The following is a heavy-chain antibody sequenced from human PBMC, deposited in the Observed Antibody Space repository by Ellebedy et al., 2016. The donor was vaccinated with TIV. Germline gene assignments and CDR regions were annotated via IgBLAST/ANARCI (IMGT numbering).Heavy chain of an antibody. D-gene: IGHD3-3*01. J-gene: IGHJ6*02. Sequence: GESLKISCAASGVTVSTNYMTWVRQAPGKGLEWVSVLYSSGSTIYADSVKGRFTISRDNSKNSLYLQMNSLRAEDTAVYYCARGDYDFWSGYYTQSDYYYGMDVWGQGTTVTVSS. CDR3: ARGDYDFWSGYYTQSDYYYGMDV. V-gene: IGHV3-53*01. CDR2: LYSSGST. CDR1: GVTVSTNY.